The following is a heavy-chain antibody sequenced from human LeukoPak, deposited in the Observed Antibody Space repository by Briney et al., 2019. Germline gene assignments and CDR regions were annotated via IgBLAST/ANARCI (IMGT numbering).Heavy chain of an antibody. J-gene: IGHJ4*02. CDR3: VRGIDYGDYEPIDY. Sequence: SETLSLTCAVSGYSISSGYYWGWIRQPPGKGLEWIGSIYHSGSTYYNPSLKSRVTISVDTSKNQFSLKLSSVTAADTAVYYCVRGIDYGDYEPIDYWGQGTLVTVSS. V-gene: IGHV4-38-2*01. CDR2: IYHSGST. D-gene: IGHD4-17*01. CDR1: GYSISSGYY.